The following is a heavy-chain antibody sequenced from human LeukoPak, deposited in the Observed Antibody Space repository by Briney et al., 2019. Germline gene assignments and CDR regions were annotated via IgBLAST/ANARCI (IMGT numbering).Heavy chain of an antibody. CDR2: ISSSSSYI. J-gene: IGHJ4*02. Sequence: GGSLRLSCAASGFTFSTYSMNWVRQAPGKGLEWVSSISSSSSYIYYADSVKGRFTISRDNAKNSLYLQMNSLRAEDTAVYYCAKDYGDYSYFFDYWGQGTLVTVSS. D-gene: IGHD4-17*01. V-gene: IGHV3-21*01. CDR3: AKDYGDYSYFFDY. CDR1: GFTFSTYS.